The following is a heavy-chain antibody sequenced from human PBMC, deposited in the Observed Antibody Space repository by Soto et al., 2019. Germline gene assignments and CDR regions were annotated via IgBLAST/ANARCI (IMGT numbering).Heavy chain of an antibody. Sequence: ASVKVSCKASGYTFLRYGIAWVRQAPGQGLEWMGWINTDNGNTNYAQKFQDRVTMTTDTSTSTAYMDPRSLRSDDTAVYYCARFTDAQHCSGGTCYFDYWGQGTLVTVSS. CDR3: ARFTDAQHCSGGTCYFDY. D-gene: IGHD2-15*01. CDR1: GYTFLRYG. CDR2: INTDNGNT. V-gene: IGHV1-18*01. J-gene: IGHJ4*02.